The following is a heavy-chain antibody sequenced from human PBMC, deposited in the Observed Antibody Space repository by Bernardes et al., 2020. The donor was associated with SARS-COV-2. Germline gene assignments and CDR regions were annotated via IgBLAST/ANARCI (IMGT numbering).Heavy chain of an antibody. CDR3: TRATTDYYYSAMDV. CDR1: VFTFSNFD. D-gene: IGHD4-17*01. V-gene: IGHV3-13*01. CDR2: IGTAGDT. J-gene: IGHJ6*02. Sequence: GGSLRLSCAASVFTFSNFDMHWVRQPTGKGLEWVSTIGTAGDTYYAGSVKGRFTTSRENARNSLHLDMNSLGAGDTGVYFCTRATTDYYYSAMDVWGQGTTVTVSS.